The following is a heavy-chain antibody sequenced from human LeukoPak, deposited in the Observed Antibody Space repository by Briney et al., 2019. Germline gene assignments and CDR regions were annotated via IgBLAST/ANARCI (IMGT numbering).Heavy chain of an antibody. CDR3: AREYTTKPDY. CDR1: GFTVSNNY. D-gene: IGHD6-6*01. Sequence: GGSLRLSCAASGFTVSNNYMSWVRQAPGKGLEGVSVIYSGGSTYYADSVKGRFTISRDNSKNTLYLQMNSLRAEDTAVYYCAREYTTKPDYWGQGTLVTVSS. CDR2: IYSGGST. J-gene: IGHJ4*02. V-gene: IGHV3-66*02.